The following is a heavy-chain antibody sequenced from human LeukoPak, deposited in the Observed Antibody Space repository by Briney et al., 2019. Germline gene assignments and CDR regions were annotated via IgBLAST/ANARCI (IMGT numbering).Heavy chain of an antibody. CDR3: ARDTSVTPGY. J-gene: IGHJ4*02. CDR2: IYHSGST. V-gene: IGHV4-38-2*02. D-gene: IGHD4-23*01. Sequence: PSETLSLTCTVSGYSISSGYYWGWIRQPPGKGLEWIGSIYHSGSTYYNPSLKSRVTISVDTSKNQFSLKLSSVTAADTAVYYCARDTSVTPGYWGQGTLVTVSS. CDR1: GYSISSGYY.